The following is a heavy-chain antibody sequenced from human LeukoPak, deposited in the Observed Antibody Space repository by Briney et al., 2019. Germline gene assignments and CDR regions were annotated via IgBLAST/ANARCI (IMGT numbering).Heavy chain of an antibody. D-gene: IGHD3-3*01. CDR1: VFTFSSYW. CDR3: AKSRLSGINDAFDI. J-gene: IGHJ3*02. Sequence: GGSLRLSCAASVFTFSSYWMTWVRQAPGKGLEWVSAITGSAVSTFYADSVKGRFTISRDNSKNTLYLQMNSLRAEDTAVYYCAKSRLSGINDAFDIWGQGTMVTVSS. CDR2: ITGSAVST. V-gene: IGHV3-23*01.